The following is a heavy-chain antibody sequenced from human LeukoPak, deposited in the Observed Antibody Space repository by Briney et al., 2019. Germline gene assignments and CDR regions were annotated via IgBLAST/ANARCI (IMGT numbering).Heavy chain of an antibody. J-gene: IGHJ3*02. V-gene: IGHV3-30*03. CDR2: ISYDGSNK. CDR1: GFTFSSYG. Sequence: GGSLRLSCAASGFTFSSYGMPWVRQAPGKGLEWVAVISYDGSNKYYADSVKGRFTISRDNSKNTLYLQMNSLRAEDTAVYYCATTYPRSSGRKGAFDIWGQGTMVTVSS. D-gene: IGHD1-26*01. CDR3: ATTYPRSSGRKGAFDI.